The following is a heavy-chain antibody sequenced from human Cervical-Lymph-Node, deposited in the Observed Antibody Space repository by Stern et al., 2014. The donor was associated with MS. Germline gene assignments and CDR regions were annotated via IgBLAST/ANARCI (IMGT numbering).Heavy chain of an antibody. D-gene: IGHD5-18*01. Sequence: QLVQSGAEVKKPGSSVKVSCKASGYSFSSYAISWVRQAPGQGLEWMGGVIPIFGTVNYAQNFQGRVTITADESTRTAYMELSSLRSEDTAVYYCARVHDTYGFGMDVWGQGTAVTVSS. J-gene: IGHJ6*02. CDR3: ARVHDTYGFGMDV. CDR2: VIPIFGTV. CDR1: GYSFSSYA. V-gene: IGHV1-69*01.